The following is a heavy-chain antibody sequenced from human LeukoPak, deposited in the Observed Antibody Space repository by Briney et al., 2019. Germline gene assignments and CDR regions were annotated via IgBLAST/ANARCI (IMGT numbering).Heavy chain of an antibody. Sequence: GASVKVSCKASGGTFSSYAISWVRQAPGQGLEWMGGIIPIFGTANYAQKFQGRVTITTDESTSTAYMELSSLRSEDTAVYYCARILGHDYVWGSYRPNWYMDVWGKGTTVTVSS. CDR3: ARILGHDYVWGSYRPNWYMDV. V-gene: IGHV1-69*05. J-gene: IGHJ6*03. CDR1: GGTFSSYA. CDR2: IIPIFGTA. D-gene: IGHD3-16*02.